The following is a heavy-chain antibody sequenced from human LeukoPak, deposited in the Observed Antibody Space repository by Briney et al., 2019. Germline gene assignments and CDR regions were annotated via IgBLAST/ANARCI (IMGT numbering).Heavy chain of an antibody. J-gene: IGHJ4*02. V-gene: IGHV3-7*01. CDR1: GFTFSTSW. D-gene: IGHD3-10*01. CDR2: IKEDGSEK. Sequence: GGSLRLSCAASGFTFSTSWMTWVRQAPGKGLEWVANIKEDGSEKYYVGSVKGRFTISRDNAKNSLYLQMNSLSAEDTAVYYCAHLRRGSDIDYWGQGTLVTVSS. CDR3: AHLRRGSDIDY.